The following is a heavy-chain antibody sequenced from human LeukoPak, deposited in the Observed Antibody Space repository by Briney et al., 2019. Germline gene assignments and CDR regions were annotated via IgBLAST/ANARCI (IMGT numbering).Heavy chain of an antibody. CDR2: INHSGST. V-gene: IGHV4-34*01. CDR3: AREGGPWYY. Sequence: KPSETLSLTCAVYGGSFSGYYWSWIRQPPGKGLEWIGEINHSGSTNYNPSLKSRVTISVDTSKNQFSLKLSSVTAADTAVYYRAREGGPWYYWGQGTLVTVSS. CDR1: GGSFSGYY. J-gene: IGHJ4*02. D-gene: IGHD1-26*01.